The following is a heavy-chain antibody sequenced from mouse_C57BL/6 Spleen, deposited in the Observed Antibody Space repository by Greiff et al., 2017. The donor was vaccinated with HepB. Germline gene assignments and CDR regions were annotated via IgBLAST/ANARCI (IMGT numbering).Heavy chain of an antibody. CDR1: GYTFTDYN. CDR2: INPNNGGT. Sequence: VQLQQSGPELVKPGASVKIPCKASGYTFTDYNMDWVKQSHGKSLEWIGDINPNNGGTIYNQKFKGKATLTVDKSSSTAYMELRSLTSEDTAVYYCARNYGSSYCYAMDYWGQGTSVTVSS. CDR3: ARNYGSSYCYAMDY. D-gene: IGHD1-1*01. J-gene: IGHJ4*01. V-gene: IGHV1-18*01.